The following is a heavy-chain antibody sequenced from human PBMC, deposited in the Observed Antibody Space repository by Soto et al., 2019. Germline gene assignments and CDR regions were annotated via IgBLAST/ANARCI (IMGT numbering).Heavy chain of an antibody. V-gene: IGHV3-73*02. J-gene: IGHJ1*01. CDR2: IRSKANDYAT. D-gene: IGHD2-15*01. Sequence: EVQLVQSGGGLVQPGGSLKLSCAASGFTFSGSTEHWVRQASGEGLRWVGGIRSKANDYATTYIASVKGRFTISRDDSRNTAYLQMSDLKTEDTAVYYCTGGYCTGGTCYSGYFQHWGQGALVTVFS. CDR3: TGGYCTGGTCYSGYFQH. CDR1: GFTFSGST.